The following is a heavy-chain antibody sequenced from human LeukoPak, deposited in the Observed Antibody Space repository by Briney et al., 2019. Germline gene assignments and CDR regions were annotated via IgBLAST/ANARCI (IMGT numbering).Heavy chain of an antibody. CDR3: ARGRVSVGDASGWSG. CDR1: GYTFTDYY. Sequence: GASVKVSCKASGYTFTDYYMHWVRQAPGQGLDWMGWINPNSGGTKYAEKFQGRVTMTRDTSISTAYMELSSLSSDDTAAYYCARGRVSVGDASGWSGWGQGTLVTVSS. CDR2: INPNSGGT. V-gene: IGHV1-2*02. J-gene: IGHJ4*02. D-gene: IGHD6-19*01.